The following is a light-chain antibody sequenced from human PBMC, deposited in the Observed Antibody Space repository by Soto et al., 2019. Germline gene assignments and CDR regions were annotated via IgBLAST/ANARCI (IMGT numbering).Light chain of an antibody. V-gene: IGKV1-27*01. CDR3: QNDSSVNT. J-gene: IGKJ5*01. CDR1: QGISSF. CDR2: GAS. Sequence: DIQMTQSPSSLSASVGDRVTLTCRASQGISSFVAWYQQKPGKVPRLLISGASTLQSGVPSRFSGRGSGTDFTLTITSHQPEDVANYYCQNDSSVNTFGQGTRLEIK.